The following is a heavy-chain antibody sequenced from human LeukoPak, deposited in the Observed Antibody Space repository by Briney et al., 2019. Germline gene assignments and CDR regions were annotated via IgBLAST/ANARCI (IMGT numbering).Heavy chain of an antibody. J-gene: IGHJ5*02. CDR3: ARHVMVRVLDP. Sequence: SETLSLTCTVSGGSISSSSYYWGWIRQPPGKGLEWIGSIYYSGSTYYNPSLKSRVTISVDTSKNQFSLKLSSVTAADTAVYYCARHVMVRVLDPWGQGTLVTVSS. CDR1: GGSISSSSYY. D-gene: IGHD3-10*01. CDR2: IYYSGST. V-gene: IGHV4-39*01.